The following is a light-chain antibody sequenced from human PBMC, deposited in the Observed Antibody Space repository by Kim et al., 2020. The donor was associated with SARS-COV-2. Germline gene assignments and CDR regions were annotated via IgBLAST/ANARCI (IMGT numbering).Light chain of an antibody. CDR1: QSSSRY. Sequence: SASVGDRVTITWRASQSSSRYLNWYQQKPGTAPKRLIYAASNLQSGVPSRFSGSGSGTEFTLTITSLKPEDFATYYCQQSYTTPTFGQGTKVDIK. V-gene: IGKV1-39*01. CDR2: AAS. CDR3: QQSYTTPT. J-gene: IGKJ1*01.